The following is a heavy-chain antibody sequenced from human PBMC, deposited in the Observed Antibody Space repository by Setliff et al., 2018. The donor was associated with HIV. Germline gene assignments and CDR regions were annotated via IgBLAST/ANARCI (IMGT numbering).Heavy chain of an antibody. CDR3: AREPTDYYDSSGYYQPTNAFDI. V-gene: IGHV3-48*01. Sequence: PGGSLRLSCAASEFIFSDYSMNWVRKAPGKGLEWISYISSSSSTIYYADSVKGRFTISRDNAKNSLYLQMNSLRAEDTAVYYCAREPTDYYDSSGYYQPTNAFDIWGQGTMVTVSS. J-gene: IGHJ3*02. D-gene: IGHD3-22*01. CDR2: ISSSSSTI. CDR1: EFIFSDYS.